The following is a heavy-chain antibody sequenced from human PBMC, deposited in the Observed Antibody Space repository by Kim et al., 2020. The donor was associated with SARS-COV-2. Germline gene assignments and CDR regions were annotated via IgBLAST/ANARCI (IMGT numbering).Heavy chain of an antibody. D-gene: IGHD5-18*01. J-gene: IGHJ4*02. CDR1: GGSISFYY. V-gene: IGHV4-59*08. CDR2: ISYTGST. Sequence: SETLSLTCTVSGGSISFYYWSWIRQPPGKGLEWIGYISYTGSTDYNPSLKSRVTMSVDTSKNQFSLRLTSVTAADTALYYCARLESAAMDFDYWGQGTLV. CDR3: ARLESAAMDFDY.